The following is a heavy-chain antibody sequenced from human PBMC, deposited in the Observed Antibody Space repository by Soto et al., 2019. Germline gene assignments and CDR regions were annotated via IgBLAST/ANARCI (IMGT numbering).Heavy chain of an antibody. V-gene: IGHV4-30-4*01. CDR2: SFYSGIT. Sequence: QVQLQESGPRLVKPLQTLSLTCTVSGDSINSGDYYCSWIRQPPGRGLEWVGYSFYSGITDYNPSLKSRMTISMDTSKNQFSMRLNSVAAADTAVYFCARGSGVGVAGMDVWGQGTTVSVSS. J-gene: IGHJ6*02. CDR1: GDSINSGDYY. D-gene: IGHD3-10*01. CDR3: ARGSGVGVAGMDV.